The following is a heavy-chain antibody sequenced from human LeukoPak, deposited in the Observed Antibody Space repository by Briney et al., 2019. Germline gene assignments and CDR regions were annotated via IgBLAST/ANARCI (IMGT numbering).Heavy chain of an antibody. J-gene: IGHJ6*02. D-gene: IGHD5-24*01. CDR1: GFTFSSYW. CDR2: INGDGSST. V-gene: IGHV3-74*01. CDR3: ARDRGYVMDV. Sequence: GGSLRLSCAASGFTFSSYWMHWVRQAPGKGLVWVSRINGDGSSTSYADSVKGRFTMSRDNAKNTLYLQMNSLRAEDTAVYYCARDRGYVMDVWGQGTTVTVSS.